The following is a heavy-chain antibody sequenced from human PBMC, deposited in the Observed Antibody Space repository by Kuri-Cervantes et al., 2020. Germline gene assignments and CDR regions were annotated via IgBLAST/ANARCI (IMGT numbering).Heavy chain of an antibody. Sequence: SVKVSCKASGGTFSSYTISWVRQAPGQGLEWMGRIIPILGIANYAQRFQGRVTITANKSTSTAYMELSSLRSEDTAVYYCARGEVVTRLDYWGQGTLVTVSS. D-gene: IGHD4-23*01. CDR2: IIPILGIA. CDR1: GGTFSSYT. J-gene: IGHJ4*02. CDR3: ARGEVVTRLDY. V-gene: IGHV1-69*02.